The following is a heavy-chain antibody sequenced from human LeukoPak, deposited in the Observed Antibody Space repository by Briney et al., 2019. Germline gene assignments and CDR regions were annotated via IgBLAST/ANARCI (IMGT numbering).Heavy chain of an antibody. D-gene: IGHD4-17*01. CDR3: ARHVYGEYGPGDY. V-gene: IGHV4-39*01. Sequence: SETLSLTCTVSGGSFSSSSHFWGWLRQPPGRGLEWIGSIRNSGNTYYSPSLKSRVTISVDTSKNQFSLKLSSVTAADTAVYYCARHVYGEYGPGDYWGQGILVTVSS. CDR1: GGSFSSSSHF. J-gene: IGHJ4*02. CDR2: IRNSGNT.